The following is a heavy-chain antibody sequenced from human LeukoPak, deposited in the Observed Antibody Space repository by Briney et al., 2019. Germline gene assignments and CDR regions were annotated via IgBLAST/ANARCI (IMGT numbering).Heavy chain of an antibody. CDR1: GFTFSSYW. V-gene: IGHV3-7*04. CDR3: ARAYDILPYNYFDY. CDR2: IKQDGSEK. Sequence: GGSLRLSCAASGFTFSSYWMSWVRQAPGKGLEWVANIKQDGSEKYYVDSVKGRFTISRDNAKNSLYLQMNSLGAEDTAVYYCARAYDILPYNYFDYWGQGTLVTVSS. D-gene: IGHD3-9*01. J-gene: IGHJ4*02.